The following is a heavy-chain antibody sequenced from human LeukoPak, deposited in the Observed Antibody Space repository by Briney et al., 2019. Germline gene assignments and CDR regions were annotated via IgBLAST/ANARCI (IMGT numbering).Heavy chain of an antibody. CDR1: GGSISSYY. V-gene: IGHV4-4*07. CDR3: ARDSGTTGEVKFDP. Sequence: SETLSLTCTVSGGSISSYYWSWIRQPPGKGLEWIGRIHSGTTTYNPSLKSRVTMSLDTSKSQVSLTLSSVTAADTALYYCARDSGTTGEVKFDPWGQGILVTVSS. J-gene: IGHJ5*02. CDR2: IHSGTT. D-gene: IGHD3-10*01.